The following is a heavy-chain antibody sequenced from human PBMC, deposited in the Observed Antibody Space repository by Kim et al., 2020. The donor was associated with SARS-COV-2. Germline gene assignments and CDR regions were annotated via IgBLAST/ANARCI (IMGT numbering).Heavy chain of an antibody. V-gene: IGHV3-33*01. D-gene: IGHD6-13*01. J-gene: IGHJ6*02. CDR3: ARGMSIAAAGTGGYYYYGMDV. CDR1: GFTFSSYG. CDR2: IWYDGSNK. Sequence: GGSLRLSCAASGFTFSSYGMHWVRQAPGKGLEWVAVIWYDGSNKYYADSVKGRFTISRDNSKNTLYLQMNSLRAEDTAVYYCARGMSIAAAGTGGYYYYGMDVWGQGTTVTVSS.